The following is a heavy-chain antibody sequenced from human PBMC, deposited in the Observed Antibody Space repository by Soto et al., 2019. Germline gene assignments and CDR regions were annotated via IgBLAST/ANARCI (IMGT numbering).Heavy chain of an antibody. V-gene: IGHV3-30*02. CDR2: IRYDGSDK. Sequence: QMQLVESGGGVVQPGRSLRLSCAASGFTFSSYGMHWVRQAPGKGLEWVAFIRYDGSDKFYGDSVKGRFTISRDNSKKTLYLQMHSRRVEYKAVYYCAREMGTFDIWGQGTTVTGSS. D-gene: IGHD1-26*01. CDR1: GFTFSSYG. J-gene: IGHJ3*02. CDR3: AREMGTFDI.